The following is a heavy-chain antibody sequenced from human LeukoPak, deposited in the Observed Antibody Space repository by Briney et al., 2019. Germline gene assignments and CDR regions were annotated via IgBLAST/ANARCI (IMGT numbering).Heavy chain of an antibody. CDR3: ARVGLYQLLLWDHWFDP. J-gene: IGHJ5*02. Sequence: SVKVSCKASGGTFSSYAISWMRQAPGQGLEWMGGIIPIFGTANYAQKFQGRVTITADESTSTAYMELSSQRSEDTAVYYCARVGLYQLLLWDHWFDPWGQGTLVTVSS. CDR2: IIPIFGTA. D-gene: IGHD2-2*01. CDR1: GGTFSSYA. V-gene: IGHV1-69*01.